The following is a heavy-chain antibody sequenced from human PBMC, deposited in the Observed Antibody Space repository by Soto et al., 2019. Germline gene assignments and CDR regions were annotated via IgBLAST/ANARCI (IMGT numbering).Heavy chain of an antibody. Sequence: PSETLSLTCTVYGGSFTFSGYYWSWIRQPPGKGLEWIGEINHSGSTNYNPSLESRVTISLDTSKNQFSLKLSSVTAADTVVYYWARVNSNYVFGFDYWGQGTLVTVSS. CDR3: ARVNSNYVFGFDY. J-gene: IGHJ4*02. D-gene: IGHD4-4*01. CDR1: GGSFTFSGYY. V-gene: IGHV4-34*01. CDR2: INHSGST.